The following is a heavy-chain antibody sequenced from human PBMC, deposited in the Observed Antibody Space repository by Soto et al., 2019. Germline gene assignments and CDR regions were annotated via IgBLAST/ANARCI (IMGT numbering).Heavy chain of an antibody. CDR2: IYYSGST. CDR1: GDSIGSGGFY. J-gene: IGHJ1*01. D-gene: IGHD6-13*01. CDR3: ASGIAAADEEYFQH. Sequence: SETLSLTCSVSGDSIGSGGFYWSWIRQPPGKGLEWIGYIYYSGSTNYNPSLKSRVTISVDTSKNQFSLKLSSVTAADTAVYYCASGIAAADEEYFQHWGQGTLVTVSS. V-gene: IGHV4-61*08.